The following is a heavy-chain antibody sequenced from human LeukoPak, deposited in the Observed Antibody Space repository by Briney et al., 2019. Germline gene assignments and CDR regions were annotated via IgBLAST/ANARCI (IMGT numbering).Heavy chain of an antibody. D-gene: IGHD3-22*01. CDR1: GGSISSSSYY. J-gene: IGHJ4*02. Sequence: SETLSLTCTVSGGSISSSSYYWGWIRQPPGKGLEWIGSIYYSGSTYYNPSLKSRVTISVDTSKNQFSLKLSSVTAADTAVYYCAIHYNYYDSSGYPGGWGNYWGQGTLVTVSS. V-gene: IGHV4-39*07. CDR2: IYYSGST. CDR3: AIHYNYYDSSGYPGGWGNY.